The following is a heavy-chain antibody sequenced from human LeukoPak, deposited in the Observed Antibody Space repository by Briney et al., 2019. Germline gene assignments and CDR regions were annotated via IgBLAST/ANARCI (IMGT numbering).Heavy chain of an antibody. Sequence: GGSLRLSCAASGFTFSSYAMSWVRQAPGKGLEWVSAISGSGGSTYYADSVKGRFTISRDNSKNTLYLQMNSLRAEDTAVYYWAKDLRFLGYFDYWGQGTLVTLSS. CDR2: ISGSGGST. CDR3: AKDLRFLGYFDY. V-gene: IGHV3-23*01. D-gene: IGHD3-3*01. J-gene: IGHJ4*02. CDR1: GFTFSSYA.